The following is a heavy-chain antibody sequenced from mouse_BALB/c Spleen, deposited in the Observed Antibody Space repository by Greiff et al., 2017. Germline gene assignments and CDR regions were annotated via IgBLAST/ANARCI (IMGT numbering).Heavy chain of an antibody. CDR3: ARRTYYGNYEEAMDY. CDR1: GFTFSSYT. J-gene: IGHJ4*01. CDR2: ISNGGGST. Sequence: EVLLVESGGGLVQPGGSLKLSCAASGFTFSSYTMSWVRQTPEKRLEWVAYISNGGGSTYYPDTVKGRFTISRDKAKNTLYLQMSSLKSEDTAMYYCARRTYYGNYEEAMDYWGQGTSVTVSS. V-gene: IGHV5-12-2*01. D-gene: IGHD2-10*01.